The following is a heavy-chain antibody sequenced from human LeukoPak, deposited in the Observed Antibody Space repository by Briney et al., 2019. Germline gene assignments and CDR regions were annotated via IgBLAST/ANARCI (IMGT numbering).Heavy chain of an antibody. CDR3: ARQGGASSPLRY. Sequence: SETLSLTCTVSGGSISSYYWSWIRQPPGKGLEWIGYTYYSGSTNYNPSLKSRVTISVDTSKNQFSLKLSSVTAADTAVYYCARQGGASSPLRYWGQGTLVTVSS. J-gene: IGHJ4*02. CDR1: GGSISSYY. D-gene: IGHD1-26*01. V-gene: IGHV4-59*08. CDR2: TYYSGST.